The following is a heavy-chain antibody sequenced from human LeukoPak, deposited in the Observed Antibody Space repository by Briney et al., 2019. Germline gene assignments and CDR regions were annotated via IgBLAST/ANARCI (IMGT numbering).Heavy chain of an antibody. D-gene: IGHD4-17*01. CDR2: IYYSGST. J-gene: IGHJ4*02. Sequence: SETLSLTCTVSGGSISSYYWSWIRQPPGKGLEWIGYIYYSGSTNYNPSLKSRVTISVDTSKNQFSLKLSSVTAADTAVYYCASMLVTTVIPDYWGQGTLVTVSS. V-gene: IGHV4-59*08. CDR1: GGSISSYY. CDR3: ASMLVTTVIPDY.